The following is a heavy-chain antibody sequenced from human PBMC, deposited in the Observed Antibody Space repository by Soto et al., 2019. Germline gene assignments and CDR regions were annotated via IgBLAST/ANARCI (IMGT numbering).Heavy chain of an antibody. V-gene: IGHV1-69*12. CDR3: XXXXXXXYYYGMDV. Sequence: QVQLVQSGAEVKKPGSSVKVSCKASGGTFSSYAISWVRQAPGQGLEWMGGIIPIFGTPNYAQKFQGRVTITADESTSTAYMELSXXRXXXXXXXXXXXXXXXXYYYGMDVWGQGTTVTVXS. CDR2: IIPIFGTP. CDR1: GGTFSSYA. J-gene: IGHJ6*02.